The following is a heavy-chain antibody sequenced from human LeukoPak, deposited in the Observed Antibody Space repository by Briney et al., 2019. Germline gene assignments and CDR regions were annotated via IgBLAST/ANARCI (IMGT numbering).Heavy chain of an antibody. CDR3: ASSNDIILDP. J-gene: IGHJ5*02. D-gene: IGHD3-22*01. CDR1: GFTFSSYS. Sequence: GGSLRLSCAASGFTFSSYSMNWVRQAPGKGPEWVSSISSSSSYIYYADSVKGRFTISRDNAKNSLYLQMNSLRAEDTAVYYCASSNDIILDPWGQGTLLTVSS. V-gene: IGHV3-21*01. CDR2: ISSSSSYI.